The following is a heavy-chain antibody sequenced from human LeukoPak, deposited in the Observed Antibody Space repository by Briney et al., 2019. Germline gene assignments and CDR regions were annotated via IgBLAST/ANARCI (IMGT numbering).Heavy chain of an antibody. CDR3: AKGADYRLLGRADFDI. CDR2: ISVSGGTT. CDR1: LFTFRNYA. D-gene: IGHD3-22*01. J-gene: IGHJ3*02. Sequence: GGALRLSRAASLFTFRNYAMNWVRQALGKGLEWVSGISVSGGTTYYAHSAKGRFTLSRDNSKKTLYLQKNSLRAEATAVYYCAKGADYRLLGRADFDIWGQGTMVTVSS. V-gene: IGHV3-23*01.